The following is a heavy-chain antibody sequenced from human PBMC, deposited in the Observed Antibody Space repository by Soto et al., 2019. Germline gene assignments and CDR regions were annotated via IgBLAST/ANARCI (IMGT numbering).Heavy chain of an antibody. V-gene: IGHV5-51*01. CDR1: GHNFAGYW. CDR2: IYPSDSDT. Sequence: PWESLTISCTGSGHNFAGYWSAWVRQMPGKGLELMGIIYPSDSDTRYRPSFQGQVTISADKSISSAYLQWSSLRASDTAMYYCARGGVSTRTFDYWGQGTPATVSS. D-gene: IGHD3-3*01. J-gene: IGHJ4*02. CDR3: ARGGVSTRTFDY.